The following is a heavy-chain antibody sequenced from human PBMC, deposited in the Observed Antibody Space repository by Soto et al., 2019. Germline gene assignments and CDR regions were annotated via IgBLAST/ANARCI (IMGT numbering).Heavy chain of an antibody. CDR3: AKISDFDAFDV. V-gene: IGHV1-3*04. Sequence: QVQLVQSGAEVKKTGASVKVSCKASGYSFSSYTMYWVRQAPGQRLEWMGWINTAKGNTTYSQNFQGRVTITRDTSASTVYVEVTILRSEDSAVYYCAKISDFDAFDVWGQGTIFTVSS. CDR2: INTAKGNT. CDR1: GYSFSSYT. D-gene: IGHD2-21*02. J-gene: IGHJ3*01.